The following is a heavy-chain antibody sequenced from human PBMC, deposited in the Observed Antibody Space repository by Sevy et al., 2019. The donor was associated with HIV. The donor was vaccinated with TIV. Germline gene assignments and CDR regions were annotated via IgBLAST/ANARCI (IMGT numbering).Heavy chain of an antibody. V-gene: IGHV3-21*06. CDR1: GFMFNLYS. Sequence: GGYLRLSCTTSGFMFNLYSFNWVRQAPGKGLEWISFISSSGKYQFYADSVKGRFTMSRDTATNSVYLQIDSLRADDTAVYYCARDSDTYTALANYYGMDVWGQGTTVTVSS. CDR3: ARDSDTYTALANYYGMDV. D-gene: IGHD5-18*01. CDR2: ISSSGKYQ. J-gene: IGHJ6*02.